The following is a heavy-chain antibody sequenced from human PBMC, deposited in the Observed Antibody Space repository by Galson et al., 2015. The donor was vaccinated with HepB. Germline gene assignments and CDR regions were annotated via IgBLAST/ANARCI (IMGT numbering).Heavy chain of an antibody. D-gene: IGHD5-12*01. CDR1: GGSISSSSYY. V-gene: IGHV4-39*01. CDR3: ARSSDMVATYY. CDR2: MFYSGIT. J-gene: IGHJ4*02. Sequence: ETLSLTCTVSGGSISSSSYYWGWIRQPPGKGLEWIGSMFYSGITYYNPSPKSRVTISADTSKNQFSLRLSSVTAADTAVYYCARSSDMVATYYWGQGTLVTVSS.